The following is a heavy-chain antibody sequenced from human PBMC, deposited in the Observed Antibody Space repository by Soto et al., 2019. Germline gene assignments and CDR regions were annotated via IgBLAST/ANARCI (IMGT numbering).Heavy chain of an antibody. Sequence: ASVKVSCKASGYTFTSYVISWVRQAPGQGLEWMGWISAYNGNTNYAQKLQGRVTMTTDTSTSTAYMELRSLRSDDTAVYYCARDQRAFWSGPRDFDYWGQGTLVTVSS. J-gene: IGHJ4*02. D-gene: IGHD3-3*01. CDR3: ARDQRAFWSGPRDFDY. V-gene: IGHV1-18*01. CDR2: ISAYNGNT. CDR1: GYTFTSYV.